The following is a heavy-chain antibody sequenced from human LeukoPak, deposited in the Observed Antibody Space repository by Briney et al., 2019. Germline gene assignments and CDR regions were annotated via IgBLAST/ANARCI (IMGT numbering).Heavy chain of an antibody. CDR3: ARLGYRSGGTCSSGYFYGMDV. Sequence: GESLKISCKASANTFANSWIGWVRQMPGKGLEWMGIIFVGDSDTTYSPSFQGQVTISADRSISTAYLQWNSLKASDTAMYFCARLGYRSGGTCSSGYFYGMDVWGQGTTVTVSS. CDR2: IFVGDSDT. D-gene: IGHD2-15*01. V-gene: IGHV5-51*01. J-gene: IGHJ6*02. CDR1: ANTFANSW.